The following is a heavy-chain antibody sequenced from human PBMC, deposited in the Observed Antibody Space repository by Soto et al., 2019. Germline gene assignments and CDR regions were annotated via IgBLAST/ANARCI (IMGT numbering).Heavy chain of an antibody. D-gene: IGHD2-21*01. CDR3: ARDAGDYWYFDL. J-gene: IGHJ2*01. Sequence: QVQLQESGPGLVKPSETLSLTCTVSGGSISSYYWSWIRQPPGKGLEWIGYIYYSGSTNYKPSLKSRVTISVDTSKNQFSLKLSSVTAADTAVYYCARDAGDYWYFDLWGRGTLVTVSS. CDR1: GGSISSYY. CDR2: IYYSGST. V-gene: IGHV4-59*01.